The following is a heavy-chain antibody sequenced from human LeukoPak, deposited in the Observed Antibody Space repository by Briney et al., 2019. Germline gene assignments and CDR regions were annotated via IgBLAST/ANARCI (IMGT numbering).Heavy chain of an antibody. CDR2: ISNSSGST. V-gene: IGHV3-23*01. J-gene: IGHJ4*02. CDR1: GFTYSSYA. Sequence: GGSLRLSCAASGFTYSSYAMSWVRQAPGKGLEWVSSISNSSGSTYYADSVKGRFTISRDNSKNTLYLQMNSLRAEDTAVYYCASGGAPAGYWGQGTLVIVSS. CDR3: ASGGAPAGY. D-gene: IGHD6-25*01.